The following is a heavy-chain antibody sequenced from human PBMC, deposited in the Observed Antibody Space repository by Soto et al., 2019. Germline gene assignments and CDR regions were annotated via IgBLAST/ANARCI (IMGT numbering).Heavy chain of an antibody. J-gene: IGHJ4*02. D-gene: IGHD3-16*01. Sequence: EVQLLESGGGLVQPGGSLRLSCAASGFTFSSYAMSWVRQAPGKGLEWASGISGSGGSTYYADSVKGRFTISRDNSKNTMYLEMTSLRAEDTAVYDCAKEWGRYVDYWGQGTLVTVSS. CDR3: AKEWGRYVDY. V-gene: IGHV3-23*01. CDR2: ISGSGGST. CDR1: GFTFSSYA.